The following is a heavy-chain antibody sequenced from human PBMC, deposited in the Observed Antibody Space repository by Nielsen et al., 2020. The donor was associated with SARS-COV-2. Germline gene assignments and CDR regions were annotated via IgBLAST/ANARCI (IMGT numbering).Heavy chain of an antibody. V-gene: IGHV3-9*01. CDR2: ISWNSGSI. Sequence: SLKISCAASGFTFNIYAMAWVRRAPGKGLEWVSGISWNSGSIGYADSVKGRFTISRDNAKNSLYLQMNSLRAEDTALYYCAKDERSYGSGSLDYWGQGTLVTVSS. J-gene: IGHJ4*02. CDR1: GFTFNIYA. D-gene: IGHD3-10*01. CDR3: AKDERSYGSGSLDY.